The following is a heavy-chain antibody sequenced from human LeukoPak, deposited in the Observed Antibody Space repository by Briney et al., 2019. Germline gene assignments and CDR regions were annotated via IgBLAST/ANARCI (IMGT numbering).Heavy chain of an antibody. CDR1: GFTFSSYG. V-gene: IGHV3-30*02. CDR2: IRSDGSNK. J-gene: IGHJ3*02. CDR3: ARGAYCPGGRCPGPFDI. Sequence: GGSLRLSCAASGFTFSSYGMHWVRQAPGKGLEWVAFIRSDGSNKCYADSVKGRFTISIDNSKNTLYLQMNSLRAEDTAVYYCARGAYCPGGRCPGPFDIWGQGTTVTVSS. D-gene: IGHD2-15*01.